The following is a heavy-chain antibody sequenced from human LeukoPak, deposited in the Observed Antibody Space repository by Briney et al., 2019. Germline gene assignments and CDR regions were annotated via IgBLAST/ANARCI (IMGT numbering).Heavy chain of an antibody. V-gene: IGHV3-30-3*01. CDR3: ARDYGLNQNLDY. J-gene: IGHJ4*02. CDR1: GFTFSSYA. CDR2: ISYGGSNK. D-gene: IGHD3-10*01. Sequence: PGRSLRLSCAASGFTFSSYAMHWVRQAPGKGLEWVAVISYGGSNKYYADSVKGRFTISRDNSKNTLYLQMNSLRAEDTAVYYCARDYGLNQNLDYWGQGTLVTVSS.